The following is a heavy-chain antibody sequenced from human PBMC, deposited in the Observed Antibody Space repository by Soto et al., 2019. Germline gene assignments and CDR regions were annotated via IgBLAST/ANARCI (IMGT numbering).Heavy chain of an antibody. Sequence: LSLTCTVSGGSISSGGYYWSWIRQHPGKGLEWIAYIYYSGSTYYNPSLKSRVTISVDTSKNQFSLKLSSVTAADTAVYYCARDDSEGMDVWGQGTTVTVSS. D-gene: IGHD2-15*01. CDR2: IYYSGST. J-gene: IGHJ6*02. V-gene: IGHV4-31*03. CDR3: ARDDSEGMDV. CDR1: GGSISSGGYY.